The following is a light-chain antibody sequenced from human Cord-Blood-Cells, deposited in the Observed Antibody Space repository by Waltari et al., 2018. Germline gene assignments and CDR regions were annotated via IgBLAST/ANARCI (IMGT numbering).Light chain of an antibody. CDR2: EGS. J-gene: IGLJ2*01. CDR3: CSYAGSSTPVV. CDR1: SSDVGSYNL. V-gene: IGLV2-23*01. Sequence: QSALTQPASVPGSPGQSSTISCNGTSSDVGSYNLVSWNQQHPGKAPELMIYEGSKRPSGVSNRFSGSKSGNTAYLTISGLQAEDEADYYCCSYAGSSTPVVFGGGTKLTVL.